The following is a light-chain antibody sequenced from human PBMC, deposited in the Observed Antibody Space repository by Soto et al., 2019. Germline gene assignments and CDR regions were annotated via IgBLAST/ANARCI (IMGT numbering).Light chain of an antibody. V-gene: IGKV3-20*01. CDR3: HLYGNSLRT. J-gene: IGKJ1*01. Sequence: EIVLTQSPGTLSLSPGERATLSCRASQSVSSSYLAWYQQKPGQAPRLLIYGASNRATGIPDRFSGSGSGTDFTLTINRLEPEDFAVYYCHLYGNSLRTFGQGNKVEIK. CDR2: GAS. CDR1: QSVSSSY.